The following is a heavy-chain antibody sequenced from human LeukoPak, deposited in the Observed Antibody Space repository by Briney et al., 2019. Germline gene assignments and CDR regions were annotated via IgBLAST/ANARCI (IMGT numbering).Heavy chain of an antibody. J-gene: IGHJ4*02. CDR1: GYTLTELS. D-gene: IGHD3-10*01. V-gene: IGHV1-24*01. CDR3: ATGLQGFGNFDY. CDR2: FDPEDGET. Sequence: ASVTVSCKVSGYTLTELSMHRVRQAPGKGLEWMGGFDPEDGETIYAQKFQGRVTTTEDTSTDTAYMELSSLRSEDTAVYYCATGLQGFGNFDYWGQGTLVTVSS.